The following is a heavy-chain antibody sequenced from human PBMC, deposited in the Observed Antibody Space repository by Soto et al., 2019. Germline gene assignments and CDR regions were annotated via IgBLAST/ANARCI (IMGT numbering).Heavy chain of an antibody. J-gene: IGHJ5*02. V-gene: IGHV1-3*01. D-gene: IGHD1-20*01. CDR2: INAGNGNT. Sequence: GASVKVSCKASGYTFTIYAMQWVRQATGQRLEWMGWINAGNGNTKYSQKFQGRVTITRDTSASTAYMELSSLRSEDTAVYYCARGGWSYNWKGGDWFDPWGQGTLVTVSS. CDR1: GYTFTIYA. CDR3: ARGGWSYNWKGGDWFDP.